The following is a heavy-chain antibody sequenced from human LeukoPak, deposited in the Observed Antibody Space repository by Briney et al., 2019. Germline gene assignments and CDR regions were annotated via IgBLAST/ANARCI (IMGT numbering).Heavy chain of an antibody. V-gene: IGHV3-11*06. D-gene: IGHD1-26*01. CDR2: ISSSSSYT. J-gene: IGHJ4*02. Sequence: GGSLRLSCAASGFTFSDYYMSWIRQAPGKGLGWVSYISSSSSYTNYADSVKGRFTISRDNAKNSLHLQMNSLRAEDTAVYYCARDGGVGATDYWGQGTLVTVSS. CDR3: ARDGGVGATDY. CDR1: GFTFSDYY.